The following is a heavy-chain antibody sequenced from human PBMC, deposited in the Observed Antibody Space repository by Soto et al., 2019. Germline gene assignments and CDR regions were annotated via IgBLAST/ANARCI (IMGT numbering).Heavy chain of an antibody. CDR2: IYYSGST. CDR3: ARGGSGYDYRGALDY. D-gene: IGHD5-12*01. Sequence: SETLSLTCTVSGGSISSYYWSWIRQPPGKGLEWIGYIYYSGSTNYNPSLKSRVTISVDTSKNQFSLKLSSVTAADTAVYYCARGGSGYDYRGALDYWGQGTLVTVSS. V-gene: IGHV4-59*01. J-gene: IGHJ4*02. CDR1: GGSISSYY.